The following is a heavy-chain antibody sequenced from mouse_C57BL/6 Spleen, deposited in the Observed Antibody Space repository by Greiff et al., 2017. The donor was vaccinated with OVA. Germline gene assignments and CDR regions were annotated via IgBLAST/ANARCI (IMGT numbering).Heavy chain of an antibody. J-gene: IGHJ3*01. D-gene: IGHD1-1*01. Sequence: VQLQQPGAELVKPGASVKMSCKASGYTFTSYWITWVKQRPGHGLEWIGDIYPGSGSTNYNEKFKSKATLTVDTSSSTAYMQLSSLTSEDSAVYYCARRAYGSSPWFAYWGQGTLVTVSA. CDR3: ARRAYGSSPWFAY. V-gene: IGHV1-55*01. CDR2: IYPGSGST. CDR1: GYTFTSYW.